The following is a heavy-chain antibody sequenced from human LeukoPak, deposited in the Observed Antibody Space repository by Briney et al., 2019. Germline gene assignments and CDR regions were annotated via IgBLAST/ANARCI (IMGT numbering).Heavy chain of an antibody. CDR1: GFTISRDS. CDR3: ARDREVLGIAAAGRWLPGY. J-gene: IGHJ4*02. CDR2: IWYDGSNK. V-gene: IGHV3-33*08. D-gene: IGHD6-13*01. Sequence: PGGSLRLSCAASGFTISRDSMNWVRQAPGKGLEWVAVIWYDGSNKYYADSVKGRFTISRDNSKNTLYLQMNSLRAEDTAVYYCARDREVLGIAAAGRWLPGYWGQGTLVTVSS.